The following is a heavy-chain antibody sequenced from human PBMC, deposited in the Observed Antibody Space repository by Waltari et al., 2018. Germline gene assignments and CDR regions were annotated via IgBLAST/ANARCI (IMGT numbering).Heavy chain of an antibody. V-gene: IGHV1-69*13. Sequence: QVQLVQSGAEVKKPGSSVKVSCKASGGTFSSYAISWVRQAPGQGLEWMGVIIPIFGTATYAQKFQGRVTITADESTSTAYMELSSLRSEDTAVYYCARPGRSYCSSTSCPPHYWGQGTLVTVSS. CDR2: IIPIFGTA. CDR1: GGTFSSYA. CDR3: ARPGRSYCSSTSCPPHY. J-gene: IGHJ4*02. D-gene: IGHD2-2*01.